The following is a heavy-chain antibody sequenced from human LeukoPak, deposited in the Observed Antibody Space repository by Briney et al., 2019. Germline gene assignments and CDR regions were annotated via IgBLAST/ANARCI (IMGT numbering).Heavy chain of an antibody. CDR2: IIPIFGTA. J-gene: IGHJ6*03. D-gene: IGHD6-6*01. Sequence: GSSVKVSCKASGGTFSSYAISWVRQAPGQGLEWMGGIIPIFGTANYAQKFQGRVTITADESTSTAYMELSSLRSEDTAVYYCARNRIAARPIYYYYYMDVWGKGTTVTVSS. V-gene: IGHV1-69*01. CDR3: ARNRIAARPIYYYYYMDV. CDR1: GGTFSSYA.